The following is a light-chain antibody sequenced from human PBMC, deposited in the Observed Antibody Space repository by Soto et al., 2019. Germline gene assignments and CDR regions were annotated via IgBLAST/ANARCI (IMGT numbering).Light chain of an antibody. V-gene: IGLV2-14*01. CDR2: DVS. CDR3: SSYTSSRTLYV. J-gene: IGLJ1*01. Sequence: QSVLTQPASGSGFPVQSITISSTGTSSDVGGYNYVSWYQQHPGKAPKLMIYDVSNRPSGVSNRFSGSKSGNTASLTISRLQAEDEADYDCSSYTSSRTLYVIGTGTKVTVL. CDR1: SSDVGGYNY.